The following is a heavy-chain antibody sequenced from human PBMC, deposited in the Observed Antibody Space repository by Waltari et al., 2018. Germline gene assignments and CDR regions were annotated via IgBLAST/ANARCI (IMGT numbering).Heavy chain of an antibody. J-gene: IGHJ6*03. Sequence: SYAISWVRQAPGQGLEWMGGIIPIFGTANYAQKFQGRVTITTDESTSTAYMELSSLRSEDTAVYYCARGPNYYYYYMDVWGKGTTVTVSS. CDR2: IIPIFGTA. CDR1: SYA. V-gene: IGHV1-69*05. CDR3: ARGPNYYYYYMDV.